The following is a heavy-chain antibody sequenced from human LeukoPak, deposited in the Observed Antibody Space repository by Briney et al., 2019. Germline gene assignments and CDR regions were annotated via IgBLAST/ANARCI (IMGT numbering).Heavy chain of an antibody. D-gene: IGHD3-22*01. J-gene: IGHJ3*02. V-gene: IGHV3-64*01. CDR1: GFTFSNYP. CDR3: ARDHDSSSGDAFDI. Sequence: GGSLRLSCAASGFTFSNYPMHWVCQAPGKGLEYVSAISSNGVTTYYVNSVKGRFTISRDNFKNTLYLQMGSLRAEDTAVYYCARDHDSSSGDAFDIWGQGTMVTVSS. CDR2: ISSNGVTT.